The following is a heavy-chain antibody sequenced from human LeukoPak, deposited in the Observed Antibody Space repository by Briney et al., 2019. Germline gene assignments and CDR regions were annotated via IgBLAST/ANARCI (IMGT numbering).Heavy chain of an antibody. Sequence: ASVKVSCKASGYTFTSYYMHWVRQAPGQGLEWMGIINPSGGSTSYAQKFQGRVTMTRDTSTSTVYMELSSLTSEDTAVYSCAGQEGGVVVGAWGNFDYWGQGTLVTVSS. D-gene: IGHD2-15*01. CDR1: GYTFTSYY. V-gene: IGHV1-46*01. CDR3: AGQEGGVVVGAWGNFDY. J-gene: IGHJ4*02. CDR2: INPSGGST.